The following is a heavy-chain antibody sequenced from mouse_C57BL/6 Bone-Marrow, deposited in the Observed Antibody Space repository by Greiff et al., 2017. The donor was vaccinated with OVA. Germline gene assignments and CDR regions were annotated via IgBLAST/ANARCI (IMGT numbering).Heavy chain of an antibody. CDR1: GFTFSSYT. J-gene: IGHJ2*01. V-gene: IGHV5-9*01. CDR3: ARHYYGSSYLYYFDY. D-gene: IGHD1-1*01. Sequence: DVMLVESGGGLVKPGGSLKLSCAASGFTFSSYTMSWVRQTPEKRLEWVATISGGGGNTYYPDSVKGRFTISRDNAKNTLYLQMSSLRSEDTALYYCARHYYGSSYLYYFDYWGQGTTLTVSS. CDR2: ISGGGGNT.